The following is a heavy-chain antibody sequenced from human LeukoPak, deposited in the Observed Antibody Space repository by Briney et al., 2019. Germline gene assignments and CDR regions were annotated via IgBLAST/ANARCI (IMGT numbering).Heavy chain of an antibody. V-gene: IGHV1-18*01. CDR3: CRVVPAAYPCES. CDR2: ISAYNGNT. Sequence: ASVKVSCKASGYTFTSYGISWVRQAPGQGLEWMGRISAYNGNTNYAQKLQGRVTMTTDTSTSTAYMELRSLRSDDTAVYYCCRVVPAAYPCESWGQGTLVTVSS. J-gene: IGHJ4*02. CDR1: GYTFTSYG. D-gene: IGHD2-2*01.